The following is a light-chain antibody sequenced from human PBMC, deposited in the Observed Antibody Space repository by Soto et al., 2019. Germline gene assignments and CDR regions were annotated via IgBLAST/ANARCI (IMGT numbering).Light chain of an antibody. Sequence: EIVMTQSPATLSVSPGERATLSCRASQSVTSNLAWYQQKPGQAPRLLMYGVSTRATGIPARFSGSGSEKDFTLTISSLEPEDFAVYYCQQRSNWPLTFGGGTKVDIK. CDR3: QQRSNWPLT. CDR2: GVS. J-gene: IGKJ4*01. CDR1: QSVTSN. V-gene: IGKV3-15*01.